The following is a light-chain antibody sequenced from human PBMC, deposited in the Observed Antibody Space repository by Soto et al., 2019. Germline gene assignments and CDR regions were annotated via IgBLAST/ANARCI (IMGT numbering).Light chain of an antibody. V-gene: IGKV3-11*01. CDR2: DAS. CDR1: QTVSNIY. Sequence: EILLTHSPGTLSLSPGDRATLSCRASQTVSNIYLVWYQQRPGQAPRLLIYDASNRATGIPARFSGSGSGTDFTLTISSLEPEDFAVYYCQQRSNWPPITFGQGTRLEIK. J-gene: IGKJ5*01. CDR3: QQRSNWPPIT.